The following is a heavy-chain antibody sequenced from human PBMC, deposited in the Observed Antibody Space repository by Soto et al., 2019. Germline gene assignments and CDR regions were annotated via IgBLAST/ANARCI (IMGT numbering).Heavy chain of an antibody. V-gene: IGHV3-53*04. J-gene: IGHJ6*03. CDR3: ARILYSNTFYYYYMDV. D-gene: IGHD6-13*01. Sequence: GGSLRLSCAASGFTVTINYMSWVRQAPGKGLEWVSIIYSGGSTYYADSVKGRFTISRHNSRNTLYLQMNSLRTEDTAVYYCARILYSNTFYYYYMDVWGKGTTVTVSS. CDR1: GFTVTINY. CDR2: IYSGGST.